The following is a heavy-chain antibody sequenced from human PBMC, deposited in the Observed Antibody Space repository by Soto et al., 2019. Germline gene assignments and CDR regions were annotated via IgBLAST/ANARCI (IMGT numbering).Heavy chain of an antibody. CDR1: GFTFTSSA. CDR3: AADLASNSNYYYGMDV. V-gene: IGHV1-58*01. J-gene: IGHJ6*02. CDR2: IVVGSGNT. Sequence: SVKVSCKASGFTFTSSAVQWVRQARGQRLEWIGWIVVGSGNTNYAQKFQERVTITRDMSTSTAYMELSSLRSEDTAVYYCAADLASNSNYYYGMDVWGQGTTVTVS. D-gene: IGHD4-4*01.